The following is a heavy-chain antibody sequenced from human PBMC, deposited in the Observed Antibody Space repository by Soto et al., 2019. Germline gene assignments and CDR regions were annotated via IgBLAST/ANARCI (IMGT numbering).Heavy chain of an antibody. V-gene: IGHV3-23*01. J-gene: IGHJ1*01. CDR3: AKANRYSGSYYAYFQH. CDR2: ISGSGGST. D-gene: IGHD1-26*01. CDR1: GFTFSSYA. Sequence: EVQLLESGGGLVQPGGSLRLSCAASGFTFSSYAMSWVRQAPGKGLEWVSAISGSGGSTYYADSVKGRFTISRDNTKNTLYLQMNSLGAEDTAVYYCAKANRYSGSYYAYFQHWCQGTLVTVSS.